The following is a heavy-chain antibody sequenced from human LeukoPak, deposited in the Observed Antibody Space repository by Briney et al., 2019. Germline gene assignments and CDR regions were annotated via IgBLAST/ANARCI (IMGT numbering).Heavy chain of an antibody. CDR2: INPNSGGT. D-gene: IGHD6-13*01. CDR3: AREGTAAAGFFDH. Sequence: ASVKVSCKASGYTFTGYYMHWVRQAPGQGLEWMGWINPNSGGTNYAQKFQGWVTMTRDTSISTAYMELSRLRSDDTAVYYCAREGTAAAGFFDHWGQGTLVTVSS. CDR1: GYTFTGYY. V-gene: IGHV1-2*04. J-gene: IGHJ4*02.